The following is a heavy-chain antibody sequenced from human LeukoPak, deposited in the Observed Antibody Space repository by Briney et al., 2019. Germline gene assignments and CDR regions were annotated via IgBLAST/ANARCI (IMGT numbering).Heavy chain of an antibody. V-gene: IGHV3-66*01. Sequence: GGSLRLSCAASGFTVSSSCMSWVRQAPGKGLEWVSIIYGGGGNTYYADSVKGRFTISRDTSKNTIYLQMNSLRAEDTAVYYCARIPAANGRFWFDPWGQGTLVTVSS. CDR2: IYGGGGNT. D-gene: IGHD2-2*01. CDR3: ARIPAANGRFWFDP. J-gene: IGHJ5*02. CDR1: GFTVSSSC.